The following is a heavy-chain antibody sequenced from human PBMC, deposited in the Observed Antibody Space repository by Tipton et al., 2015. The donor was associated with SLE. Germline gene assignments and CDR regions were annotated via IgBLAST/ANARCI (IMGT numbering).Heavy chain of an antibody. V-gene: IGHV3-23*01. CDR1: GFTFSSYA. D-gene: IGHD5-24*01. Sequence: GSLRLSCAASGFTFSSYAMSWVRQAPGKGLEWVSAISGSGGGTYYADSVKGRFTISRDNSKNTLYLQMNSLRAEDTAVYYCAKDGVEMATISPFDYWGQGTLVTVSS. CDR2: ISGSGGGT. J-gene: IGHJ4*02. CDR3: AKDGVEMATISPFDY.